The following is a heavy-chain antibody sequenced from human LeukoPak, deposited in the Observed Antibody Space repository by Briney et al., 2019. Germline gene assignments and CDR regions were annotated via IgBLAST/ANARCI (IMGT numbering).Heavy chain of an antibody. CDR2: ISSNGGST. V-gene: IGHV3-64*01. CDR3: ARGRMARGPLGNWFDP. CDR1: GFTFSSYA. D-gene: IGHD3-10*01. Sequence: GGSLRLSCAASGFTFSSYAMHWVRQAPGKGLEYVSAISSNGGSTYYANSVKGRFTISRDNSKNTLYLQMGSLRAEDMAVYYCARGRMARGPLGNWFDPWGQGTLVTVSS. J-gene: IGHJ5*02.